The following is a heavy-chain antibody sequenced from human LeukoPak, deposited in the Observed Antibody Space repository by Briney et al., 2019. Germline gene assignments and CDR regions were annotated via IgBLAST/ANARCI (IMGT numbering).Heavy chain of an antibody. D-gene: IGHD3-10*01. CDR1: GYTFTSYG. V-gene: IGHV1-18*01. CDR2: ISAYNGNT. J-gene: IGHJ4*02. CDR3: AVYGSGSYFQLRYFDY. Sequence: LWASVKVSCKASGYTFTSYGISWVRQAPGQGLEWMGWISAYNGNTNYAQKFQGRVTMTRNTSISTAYMELSSLRSEDTAVYYCAVYGSGSYFQLRYFDYWGQGTLVTVSS.